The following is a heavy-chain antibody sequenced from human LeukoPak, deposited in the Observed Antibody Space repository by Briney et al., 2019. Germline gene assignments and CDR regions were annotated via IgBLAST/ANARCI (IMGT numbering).Heavy chain of an antibody. CDR3: AKDTIAVAGQGYYYYYMDV. D-gene: IGHD6-19*01. J-gene: IGHJ6*03. CDR1: GFTFDDYA. V-gene: IGHV3-43D*03. CDR2: ISWDGGST. Sequence: PGGSLRLSRAASGFTFDDYAMHWVRHAPGKGLEWVSLISWDGGSTYYADSVKGRFTISRDNSKNSLYLQMNSLRAEDTALYYCAKDTIAVAGQGYYYYYMDVWGKGTTVTVSS.